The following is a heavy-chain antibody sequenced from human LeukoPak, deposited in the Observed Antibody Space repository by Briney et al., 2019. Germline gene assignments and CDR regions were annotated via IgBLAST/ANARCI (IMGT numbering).Heavy chain of an antibody. CDR3: ARGGDTELPAEFDY. CDR1: GFTFSSYE. J-gene: IGHJ4*02. CDR2: ISSSGSTI. V-gene: IGHV3-48*03. Sequence: GGYLRLFCAASGFTFSSYEMNWVRQAPGKGLERVSYISSSGSTIYYADSVKGRFTISRDNAKNSLYLQMNSLRAEDTAVYYCARGGDTELPAEFDYWGQGTLVTVSS. D-gene: IGHD2-15*01.